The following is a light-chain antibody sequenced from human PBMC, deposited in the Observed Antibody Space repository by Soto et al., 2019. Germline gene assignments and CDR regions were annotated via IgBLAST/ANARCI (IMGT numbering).Light chain of an antibody. V-gene: IGLV1-44*01. J-gene: IGLJ2*01. CDR3: AAWDDSLNGVV. Sequence: QSVLTQPPSASGTPGPRVTISCSGSSSNIGSNSVNWYQQLPGTAPKLLMYSSNQRPSGVPDRFSGSKSGTSASLAISGLQSEDEADYYCAAWDDSLNGVVFGGGTQLTVL. CDR1: SSNIGSNS. CDR2: SSN.